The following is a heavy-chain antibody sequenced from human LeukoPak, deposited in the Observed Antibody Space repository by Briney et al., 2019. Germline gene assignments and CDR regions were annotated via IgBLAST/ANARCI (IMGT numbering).Heavy chain of an antibody. CDR3: ARHFLRRDGDEFRIDY. CDR2: IYYSGST. CDR1: GGSISSYY. D-gene: IGHD4-17*01. V-gene: IGHV4-59*08. Sequence: PSETLSLTCTVSGGSISSYYWSWIRQPPGKGLEWIGYIYYSGSTNYNPSLKSRVTISVDTSKNQFSLRLSSVTAADTAVYYCARHFLRRDGDEFRIDYWGQGTLITVSS. J-gene: IGHJ4*02.